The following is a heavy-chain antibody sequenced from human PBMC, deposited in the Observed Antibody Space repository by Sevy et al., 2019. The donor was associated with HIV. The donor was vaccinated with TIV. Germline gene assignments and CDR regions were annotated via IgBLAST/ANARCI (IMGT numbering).Heavy chain of an antibody. Sequence: GGSLRLSCAASGFTFSSYTMNWVRQAPGKGLEWVSSITFLSNYIYYADSVKGRFPISRDNAKNSVYLQMNSLRVEDTAVYYCARGGSNWPYFDYWGQGTLVTVSS. CDR3: ARGGSNWPYFDY. CDR2: ITFLSNYI. CDR1: GFTFSSYT. D-gene: IGHD6-13*01. J-gene: IGHJ4*02. V-gene: IGHV3-21*01.